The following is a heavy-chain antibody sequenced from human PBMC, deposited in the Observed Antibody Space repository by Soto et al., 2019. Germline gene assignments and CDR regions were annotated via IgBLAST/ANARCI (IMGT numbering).Heavy chain of an antibody. CDR3: ARDLDDILTGYNYGMDV. D-gene: IGHD3-9*01. J-gene: IGHJ6*02. V-gene: IGHV4-59*01. CDR1: GSSISSYY. Sequence: SETLSLTCTVSGSSISSYYWSWIRQPPGKGLEWIGYIYYSGSTNYNPSLKSRVTISVDTSKNQFSLKLSSVTAADTAVYYCARDLDDILTGYNYGMDVWGQGTTVTVSS. CDR2: IYYSGST.